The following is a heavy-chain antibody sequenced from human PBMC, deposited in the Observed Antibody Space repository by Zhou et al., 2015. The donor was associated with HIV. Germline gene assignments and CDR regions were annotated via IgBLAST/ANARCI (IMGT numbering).Heavy chain of an antibody. CDR2: IIPILGIA. Sequence: QVQLVQSGAEVKKPGSSVKVSCKASGGTFSSYTISWVRQAPGQGLEWMGRIIPILGIANYAQKFQGRVTITADKSTSTAYMELSSLRSEDTAVYYCARVSQQWLVRGAFDIWGQGTMVTVSS. J-gene: IGHJ3*02. D-gene: IGHD6-19*01. V-gene: IGHV1-69*02. CDR1: GGTFSSYT. CDR3: ARVSQQWLVRGAFDI.